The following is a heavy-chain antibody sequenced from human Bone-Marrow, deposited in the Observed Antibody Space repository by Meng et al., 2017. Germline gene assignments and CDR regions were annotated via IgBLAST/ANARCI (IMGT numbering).Heavy chain of an antibody. J-gene: IGHJ4*02. CDR2: INHSGST. CDR3: ARGPTTMAHDFDY. Sequence: QGQRRQWARRLFNSSEPPSLTFAFYGGSFGGYYWSWIRQPPGKGLEWIGEINHSGSTNYNPSLKSRVTISVDTSQNNLSLKLSSVTAADSAVYYCARGPTTMAHDFDYWGQGTLVTVSS. V-gene: IGHV4-34*01. CDR1: GGSFGGYY. D-gene: IGHD4-11*01.